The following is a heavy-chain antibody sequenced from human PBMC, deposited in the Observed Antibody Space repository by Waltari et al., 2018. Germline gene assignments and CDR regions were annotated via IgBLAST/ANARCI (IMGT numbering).Heavy chain of an antibody. CDR3: ATYIGASVGTASFDV. V-gene: IGHV4-39*01. Sequence: GWSRRPPGQGLEWIGTMSYSGTTYNSPSLQGRVTISRDTSKNQLSLKLDSVTASDTAVYYCATYIGASVGTASFDVWGQGTMVTVSS. J-gene: IGHJ3*01. CDR2: MSYSGTT. D-gene: IGHD5-12*01.